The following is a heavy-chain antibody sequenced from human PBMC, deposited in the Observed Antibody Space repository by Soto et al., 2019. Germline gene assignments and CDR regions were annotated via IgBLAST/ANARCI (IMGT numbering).Heavy chain of an antibody. V-gene: IGHV6-1*01. D-gene: IGHD3-16*02. Sequence: PSQTLSLTCAISGDSVSNNNAAWNWIRQSPSRGLEWLGRTYYRSKWDKDYAVSVKSRITINPNTAKNQVSLQLNSVTPEDTAGYYCARERLGELSPFDYWGQGTLVTVSS. CDR2: TYYRSKWDK. CDR1: GDSVSNNNAA. J-gene: IGHJ4*02. CDR3: ARERLGELSPFDY.